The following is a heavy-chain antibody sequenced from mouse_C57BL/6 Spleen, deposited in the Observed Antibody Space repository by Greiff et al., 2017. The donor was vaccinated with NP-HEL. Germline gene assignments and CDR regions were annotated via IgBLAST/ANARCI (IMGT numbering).Heavy chain of an antibody. CDR3: AREGYDGYWFAY. CDR2: ISYDGSN. D-gene: IGHD2-3*01. J-gene: IGHJ3*01. CDR1: GYSITSGYY. Sequence: EVQLVESGPGLVKPSQSLSLTCSVTGYSITSGYYWNWIRQFPGNKLEWMGYISYDGSNNYNPSLKNRIAITRDTSKNQFFLKLNSVTTEDTATXYCAREGYDGYWFAYWGQGTLVTVSA. V-gene: IGHV3-6*01.